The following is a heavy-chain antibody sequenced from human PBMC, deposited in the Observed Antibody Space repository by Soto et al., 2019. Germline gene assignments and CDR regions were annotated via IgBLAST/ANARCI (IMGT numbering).Heavy chain of an antibody. V-gene: IGHV1-18*03. J-gene: IGHJ3*02. CDR2: ISAYNGNT. CDR1: VYTFTNYG. Sequence: GALLKVSCKASVYTFTNYGMSWVRQAPGQGLEWMGWISAYNGNTNYAQKLQGRVTMTTDTSTSTAYMELRSLRSDDMAVYYCARWRGVVLMVYADRHDAFDIWGQGTMVTVSS. D-gene: IGHD2-8*01. CDR3: ARWRGVVLMVYADRHDAFDI.